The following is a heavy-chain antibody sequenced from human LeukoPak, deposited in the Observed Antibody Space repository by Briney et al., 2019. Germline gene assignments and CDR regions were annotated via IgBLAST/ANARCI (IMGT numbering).Heavy chain of an antibody. J-gene: IGHJ3*02. CDR2: ISWNSGSI. V-gene: IGHV3-9*03. CDR3: AKGKAGFIAVAGTGASDI. CDR1: GFTFDDYA. D-gene: IGHD6-19*01. Sequence: GGSLRLSCAASGFTFDDYAMHWVRQAPGKGLEWVSGISWNSGSIGYADSVKGRFTISRDNAKNSLYLQMNSLRAEDMALYYCAKGKAGFIAVAGTGASDIWGQGTMVTVSS.